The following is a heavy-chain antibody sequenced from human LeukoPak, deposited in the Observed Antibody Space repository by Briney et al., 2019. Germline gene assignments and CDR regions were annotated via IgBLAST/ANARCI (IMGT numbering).Heavy chain of an antibody. Sequence: ASVKVSCKASGYTFTSYYMHWVRQAPGQGLEWMGWISAYNGNTNYAQKLQGRVTMTTDTSTSTAYMELRSLRSDDTAVYYCARDWSERGGYKGYCDDWGQGTLVTVSS. CDR2: ISAYNGNT. D-gene: IGHD5-24*01. J-gene: IGHJ4*02. V-gene: IGHV1-18*04. CDR3: ARDWSERGGYKGYCDD. CDR1: GYTFTSYY.